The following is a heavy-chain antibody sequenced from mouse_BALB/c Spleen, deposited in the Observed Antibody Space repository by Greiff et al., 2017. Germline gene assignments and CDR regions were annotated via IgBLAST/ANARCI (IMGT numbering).Heavy chain of an antibody. V-gene: IGHV1-7*01. J-gene: IGHJ2*01. CDR1: GYTFTSYW. Sequence: VQRVESGAELAKPGASVKMSCKASGYTFTSYWMHWVKQRPGQGLEWIGYINPSTGYTEYNQKFKDKATLTADKSSSTAYMQLSSLTSEDSAVYYCASDFDYWGQGTTLTVSS. CDR2: INPSTGYT. CDR3: ASDFDY.